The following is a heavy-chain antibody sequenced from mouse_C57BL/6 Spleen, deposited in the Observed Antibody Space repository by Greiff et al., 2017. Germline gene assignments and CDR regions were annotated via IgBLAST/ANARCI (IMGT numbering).Heavy chain of an antibody. J-gene: IGHJ3*01. D-gene: IGHD1-1*01. CDR1: GYTFTSYW. CDR2: IYPGRGST. V-gene: IGHV1-55*01. Sequence: QVQLQQPGAELVKPGASVKMSCKASGYTFTSYWLTWVKQRPGQGLECIGDIYPGRGSTNYNEKFKSKATLTVDTSSSTAYMQLSSLTSEDSAVYYCARNYGSLFAYWGQGTLVTVSA. CDR3: ARNYGSLFAY.